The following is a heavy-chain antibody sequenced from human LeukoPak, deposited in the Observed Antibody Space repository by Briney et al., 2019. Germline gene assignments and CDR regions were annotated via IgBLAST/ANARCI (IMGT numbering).Heavy chain of an antibody. D-gene: IGHD6-13*01. J-gene: IGHJ3*02. CDR3: ARGAWSSSWSGDDAFDI. Sequence: SQTLSLTCAISGDSVSSNSAAWNWIRQSPSRGLEWLGRTYYRSKWYNDYAVSVKSRITINPDTSRNQFSLQLNSVTPEDTAVYYCARGAWSSSWSGDDAFDIWGQGTMVTVSS. CDR1: GDSVSSNSAA. V-gene: IGHV6-1*01. CDR2: TYYRSKWYN.